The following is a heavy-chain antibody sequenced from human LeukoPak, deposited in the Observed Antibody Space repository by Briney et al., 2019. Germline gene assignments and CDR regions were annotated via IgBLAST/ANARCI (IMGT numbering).Heavy chain of an antibody. CDR1: GYTFTGYY. Sequence: GASVKVSCKASGYTFTGYYMHWARQAPGQGLEWMGWINPNSGGTNYAQKFQGRVTMTRDTSISTAYMELSRLRSDNTAVYYCAIEYGYNSFDYSGQGTLVTVSS. D-gene: IGHD5-24*01. V-gene: IGHV1-2*02. J-gene: IGHJ4*02. CDR3: AIEYGYNSFDY. CDR2: INPNSGGT.